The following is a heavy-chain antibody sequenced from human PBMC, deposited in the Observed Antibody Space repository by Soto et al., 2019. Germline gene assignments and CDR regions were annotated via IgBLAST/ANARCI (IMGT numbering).Heavy chain of an antibody. CDR2: IKSKTYGGTT. Sequence: EVQLVASGGGLVEPGGSLTLSCAASAFTFTNAWMIWVRQAPGKGLEWVGLIKSKTYGGTTDYAAPVKGRFTISRDGSTPTLYLHMNSLTTEDTAVYYCATSNIGGAFDIWGQGTVVTVSS. J-gene: IGHJ3*02. D-gene: IGHD5-12*01. V-gene: IGHV3-15*07. CDR3: ATSNIGGAFDI. CDR1: AFTFTNAW.